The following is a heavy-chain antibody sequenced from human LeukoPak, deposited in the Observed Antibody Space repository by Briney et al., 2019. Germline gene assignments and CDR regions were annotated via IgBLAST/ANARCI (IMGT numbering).Heavy chain of an antibody. J-gene: IGHJ4*02. CDR1: GGSFSGYY. D-gene: IGHD3-16*02. V-gene: IGHV4-59*01. Sequence: PSETLSLTCAVYGGSFSGYYWSWIRQPPGKGLEWIGYIYYSGSTNYNPSLKSRVTISVDTSKNQFSLKLSSVTAADTAVYYCARVFKRVITFGEVIVNPKYYLDYWGQGTLVTVSS. CDR2: IYYSGST. CDR3: ARVFKRVITFGEVIVNPKYYLDY.